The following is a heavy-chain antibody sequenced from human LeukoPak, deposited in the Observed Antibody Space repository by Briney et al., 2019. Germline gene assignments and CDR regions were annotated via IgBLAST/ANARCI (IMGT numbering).Heavy chain of an antibody. J-gene: IGHJ4*02. V-gene: IGHV3-21*01. CDR2: ITSSSSYI. Sequence: KTGGSLRLSCAASGFTFSSYSMNWVRQAPGKVLEWVSSITSSSSYIYYADSVKGRFTISRDNAKNSLYLQMNSLRAEDTAVYYCAKDSRDSSGYPGLDYWGQGTLVTVSS. CDR1: GFTFSSYS. CDR3: AKDSRDSSGYPGLDY. D-gene: IGHD3-22*01.